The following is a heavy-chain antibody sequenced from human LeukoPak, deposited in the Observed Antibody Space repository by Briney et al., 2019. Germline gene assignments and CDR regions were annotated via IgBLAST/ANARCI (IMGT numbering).Heavy chain of an antibody. D-gene: IGHD2-21*01. CDR1: AGSISSSNW. CDR2: IFHSGST. CDR3: ARVDCGGDCYNYCYGMDV. J-gene: IGHJ6*02. Sequence: PSGTLSLTCAVSAGSISSSNWWSSVRQPPGKGLEWIGVIFHSGSTNYNPSLKSRVTISVDKSKNQFSLKLSSVTAADTAVYYCARVDCGGDCYNYCYGMDVWGQGTTVTV. V-gene: IGHV4-4*02.